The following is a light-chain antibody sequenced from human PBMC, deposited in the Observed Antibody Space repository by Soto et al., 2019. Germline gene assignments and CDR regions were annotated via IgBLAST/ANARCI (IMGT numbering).Light chain of an antibody. J-gene: IGLJ1*01. CDR1: SSDVGAYNH. CDR3: SSYTTNYIRV. CDR2: EVT. V-gene: IGLV2-14*01. Sequence: QSVLTQPASVSGSPGQSITISCTGTSSDVGAYNHVSWFQQRPGRAPKLMIYEVTHRPSGVSNRFSGSKSDNTASLTISGLQAEYEADYYCSSYTTNYIRVFGTGTKVNV.